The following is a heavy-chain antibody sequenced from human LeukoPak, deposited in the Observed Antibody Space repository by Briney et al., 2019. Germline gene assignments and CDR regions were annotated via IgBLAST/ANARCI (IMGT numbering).Heavy chain of an antibody. Sequence: SVKVSCKASGGTFSSYAISWVRQAPGQGLEWMGGIIPIFGTANYAQKFQGRVTITADKSTSTAYMELSSLRSEDTAVYYCARFSITMVRGVSISYFDYWGQGTLVTVSS. CDR3: ARFSITMVRGVSISYFDY. J-gene: IGHJ4*02. D-gene: IGHD3-10*01. CDR2: IIPIFGTA. CDR1: GGTFSSYA. V-gene: IGHV1-69*06.